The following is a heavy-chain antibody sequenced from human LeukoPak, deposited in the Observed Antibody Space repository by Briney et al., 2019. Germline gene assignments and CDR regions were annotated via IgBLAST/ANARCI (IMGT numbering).Heavy chain of an antibody. CDR1: GGSFSGYY. D-gene: IGHD5-18*01. J-gene: IGHJ6*02. CDR2: INHSGRA. CDR3: ARVRYSYGSPYYYYGMDV. Sequence: SETLSLTCAVYGGSFSGYYWSWIRQPPGKGLEWIGEINHSGRANLNQSLKSRVTISVDSSKNQFCLKLSSMTAADTAVYYCARVRYSYGSPYYYYGMDVWGQGTTVTVSS. V-gene: IGHV4-34*01.